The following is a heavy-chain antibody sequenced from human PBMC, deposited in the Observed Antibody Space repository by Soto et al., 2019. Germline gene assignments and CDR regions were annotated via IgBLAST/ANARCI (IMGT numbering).Heavy chain of an antibody. J-gene: IGHJ6*02. Sequence: PGGSLRLSCAASGFTFSSYSMNWVRQAPGKGLEWVSYISSSSSTIYYADSVKGRFTISRDNAKNSLYLQMNSLRDEDTAVYYCARERRYYDSSGYLYYYHGMDVWGQGTTVTVSS. V-gene: IGHV3-48*02. CDR3: ARERRYYDSSGYLYYYHGMDV. D-gene: IGHD3-22*01. CDR1: GFTFSSYS. CDR2: ISSSSSTI.